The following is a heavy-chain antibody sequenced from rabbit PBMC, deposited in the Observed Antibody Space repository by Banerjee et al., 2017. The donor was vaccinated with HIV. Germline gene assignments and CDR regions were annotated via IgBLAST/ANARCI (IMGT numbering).Heavy chain of an antibody. Sequence: YFSNYYYISWVRQAPGKGLEWIACIYAGSSGNTYYASWAKGRFTISKTSSTTVTLQMTSLTAADTASYFCARDLAGVIGWNFNLWGPGTLVTVS. CDR1: YFSNYYY. J-gene: IGHJ4*01. CDR2: IYAGSSGNT. D-gene: IGHD4-1*01. CDR3: ARDLAGVIGWNFNL. V-gene: IGHV1S40*01.